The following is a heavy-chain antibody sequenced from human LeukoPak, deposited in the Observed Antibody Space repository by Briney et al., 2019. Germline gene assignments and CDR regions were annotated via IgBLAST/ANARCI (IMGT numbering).Heavy chain of an antibody. CDR3: ARQIAAAGTSYFDY. J-gene: IGHJ4*02. V-gene: IGHV4-59*08. D-gene: IGHD6-13*01. CDR2: IYYSGST. Sequence: SETLSLTCTVSGGSISSYYWSWIRQPPGKGLEWIGYIYYSGSTNYNPSLKSRVTISVDTSKNQFSLKLSSVTAADTAVYYCARQIAAAGTSYFDYRGQGTLVTVSS. CDR1: GGSISSYY.